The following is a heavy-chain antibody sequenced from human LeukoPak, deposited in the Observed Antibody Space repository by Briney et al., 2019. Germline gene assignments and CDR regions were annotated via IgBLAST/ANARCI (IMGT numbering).Heavy chain of an antibody. CDR1: GFTFSSYA. CDR3: AAGRSGYDQFDY. V-gene: IGHV3-23*01. CDR2: ISGSGGST. Sequence: GGSLRLSCAASGFTFSSYAMSWVRQAPGKGLEWVSAISGSGGSTYYADSVEGRFTISRDSSKNTLYLQMNSLRAEDTAVYYCAAGRSGYDQFDYWGQGTLVTVSS. J-gene: IGHJ4*02. D-gene: IGHD5-12*01.